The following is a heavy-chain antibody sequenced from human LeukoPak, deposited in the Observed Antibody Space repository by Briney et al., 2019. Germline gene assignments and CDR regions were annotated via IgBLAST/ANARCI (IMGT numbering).Heavy chain of an antibody. J-gene: IGHJ5*02. V-gene: IGHV3-9*01. CDR1: GFTFDDYA. CDR3: AKDNGPGVVGARAGADWFDP. CDR2: ISWNSGSI. Sequence: GRSLRLSCAASGFTFDDYAMHWVRQAPGKGLEWVSGISWNSGSIGYADSVKGRFTISRDNAKNSLYLQMNSLRAEDTALYYCAKDNGPGVVGARAGADWFDPWGQGTLVTVSS. D-gene: IGHD1-26*01.